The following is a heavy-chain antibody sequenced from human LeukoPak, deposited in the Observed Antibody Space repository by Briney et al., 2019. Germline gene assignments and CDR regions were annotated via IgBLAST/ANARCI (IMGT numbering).Heavy chain of an antibody. D-gene: IGHD3-9*01. V-gene: IGHV4-30-2*01. CDR2: IYHRGST. J-gene: IGHJ4*02. Sequence: SETLSLTCAVSGSAVSSDDHFWSWIRQPPGRGLEWIGYIYHRGSTSYNPSLRSRVTVSLDKSRNQFSLNLYSVTAADTAIYYCARAPYDILTGYFLFDSWGQGTLITVSS. CDR3: ARAPYDILTGYFLFDS. CDR1: GSAVSSDDHF.